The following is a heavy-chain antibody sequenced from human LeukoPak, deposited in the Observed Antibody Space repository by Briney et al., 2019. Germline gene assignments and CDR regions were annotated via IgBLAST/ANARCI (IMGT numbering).Heavy chain of an antibody. CDR1: GGTFSSYA. Sequence: AASVKVSCKASGGTFSSYAISWVRQAPGQGLEWMGGIIPIFGTANYAQKFQGRVTITTDESTSTAYMELSSLRSEDTAVYYCARDHHCSSTSCYSDDGGWFDPWGQGTLVTVSS. V-gene: IGHV1-69*05. D-gene: IGHD2-2*02. CDR3: ARDHHCSSTSCYSDDGGWFDP. CDR2: IIPIFGTA. J-gene: IGHJ5*02.